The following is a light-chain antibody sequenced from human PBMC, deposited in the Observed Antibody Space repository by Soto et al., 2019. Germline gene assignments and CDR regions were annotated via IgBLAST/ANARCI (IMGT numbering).Light chain of an antibody. CDR1: QDMSSY. CDR2: DAS. V-gene: IGKV1-39*01. J-gene: IGKJ5*01. Sequence: DIQMTQSPSSLSASVGDRVTITCQASQDMSSYLNWYQQKPGKAPKLLIYDASSLESGVPSRFSGSGSGTDYTLTISSLQPEDFATYYCQQSYRTPTFGQGTRREIK. CDR3: QQSYRTPT.